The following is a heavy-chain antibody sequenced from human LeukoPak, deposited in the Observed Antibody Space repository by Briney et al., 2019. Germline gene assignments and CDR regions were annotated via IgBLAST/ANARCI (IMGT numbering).Heavy chain of an antibody. V-gene: IGHV3-23*01. J-gene: IGHJ4*02. CDR1: GSTFSNRS. CDR2: IGASDGTT. Sequence: GGSLRLSCAASGSTFSNRSMSWVRQAPGKGLEWVSTIGASDGTTYYADSVKGRFTISRDNSKNTLYLQMNSLRAEDTAIYYCAKLLPNWGQGTLVTVSS. CDR3: AKLLPN.